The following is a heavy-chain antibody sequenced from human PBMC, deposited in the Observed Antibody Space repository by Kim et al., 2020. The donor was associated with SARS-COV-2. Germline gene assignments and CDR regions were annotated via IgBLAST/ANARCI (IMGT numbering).Heavy chain of an antibody. CDR2: INYSGSP. CDR3: ATGRDHHYYENSGPFGY. J-gene: IGHJ4*02. D-gene: IGHD3-22*01. V-gene: IGHV4-59*01. Sequence: SETLSLTCTVSGGSISSYYWSWIRQPPGKGLEWIGYINYSGSPNSNPPLKSRVTISVDTSKNQFSLKLSSVPAADTAVYYCATGRDHHYYENSGPFGYWGQGTLVTVSS. CDR1: GGSISSYY.